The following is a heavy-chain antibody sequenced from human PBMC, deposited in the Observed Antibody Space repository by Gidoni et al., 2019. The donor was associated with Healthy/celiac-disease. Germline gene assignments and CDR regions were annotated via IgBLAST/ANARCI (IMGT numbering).Heavy chain of an antibody. D-gene: IGHD3-10*01. CDR3: ARLPGSGGPEVDY. V-gene: IGHV1-2*02. J-gene: IGHJ4*02. Sequence: QVQLVQSGAEVKKPGASVKVSCKASGYTFTGYYMHWVRQAPGQGLEWMGWINPNRGGTNYAQKFQGRVTMTRDTSSSTAYMELSRLRSDDTAVYYCARLPGSGGPEVDYWGQGTLVTVSS. CDR2: INPNRGGT. CDR1: GYTFTGYY.